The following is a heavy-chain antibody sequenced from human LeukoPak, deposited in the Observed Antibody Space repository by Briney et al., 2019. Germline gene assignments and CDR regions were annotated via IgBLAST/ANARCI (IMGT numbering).Heavy chain of an antibody. Sequence: SQTLSLTCTVSGGSISSGSYYWSWIRQPAWKGLEWIGRIYTSGSTNYNPSLKSRVTISVDTSKNQFSLKLSSVTAADTGVYYCARQKWAVVTAPYYFDYWGQGTLVTVSS. D-gene: IGHD5-18*01. CDR2: IYTSGST. J-gene: IGHJ4*02. CDR1: GGSISSGSYY. V-gene: IGHV4-61*02. CDR3: ARQKWAVVTAPYYFDY.